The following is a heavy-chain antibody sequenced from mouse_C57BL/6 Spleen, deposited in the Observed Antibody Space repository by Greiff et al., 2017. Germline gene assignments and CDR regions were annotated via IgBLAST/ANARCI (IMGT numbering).Heavy chain of an antibody. Sequence: GGGLVQPKGSLKLSCAASGFSFNTYAMNWVRQAPGKGLEWVARIRSKSNNYATYYADSVKDRFTISRDDSESMLYLQMNNLKTEDTAMYYCVRQDTTVVARAMDYWGQGTSVTVSS. CDR1: GFSFNTYA. CDR2: IRSKSNNYAT. J-gene: IGHJ4*01. D-gene: IGHD1-1*01. CDR3: VRQDTTVVARAMDY. V-gene: IGHV10-1*01.